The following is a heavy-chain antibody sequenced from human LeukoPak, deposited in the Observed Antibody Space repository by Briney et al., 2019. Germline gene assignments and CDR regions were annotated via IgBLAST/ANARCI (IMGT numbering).Heavy chain of an antibody. Sequence: EASVTVSCKASGYTFSGNYIHWLRQAPGQGLEWMGWIYANNGDTKSAQKFQGRVTMSRDTSISTAYMDLSSLSPDDAAVYYCARDPSSVTLYFFDYWGQGTLVTVSS. CDR3: ARDPSSVTLYFFDY. D-gene: IGHD4-11*01. CDR2: IYANNGDT. CDR1: GYTFSGNY. J-gene: IGHJ4*02. V-gene: IGHV1-2*02.